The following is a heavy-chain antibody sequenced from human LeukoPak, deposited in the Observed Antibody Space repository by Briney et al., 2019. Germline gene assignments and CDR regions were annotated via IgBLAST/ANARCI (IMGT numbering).Heavy chain of an antibody. D-gene: IGHD1-1*01. J-gene: IGHJ4*02. CDR2: ISSRNDYI. CDR3: AKTGNPATGDY. V-gene: IGHV3-21*04. Sequence: GGSLRLSCEASGFTFSSYSMNWVRQAPGKGLEWVSSISSRNDYIYYADSVKGRFTISRDNSKNTLYLQMNSLRAEDTAIYYCAKTGNPATGDYWGQGTLVTVSS. CDR1: GFTFSSYS.